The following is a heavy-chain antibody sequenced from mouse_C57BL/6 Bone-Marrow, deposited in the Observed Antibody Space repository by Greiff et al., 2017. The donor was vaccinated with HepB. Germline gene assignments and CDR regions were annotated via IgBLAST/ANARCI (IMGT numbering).Heavy chain of an antibody. Sequence: VQLQQSGPVLVKPGASVKMSCKASGYTFTDYYMNWVKQSHGKSLEWIGVINPYNGGTSYNQKFKGKATLTVDKSSSTAYMELNSLPSEDSAVYYCATTGTGWFAYWGQGTLVTVSA. D-gene: IGHD4-1*02. J-gene: IGHJ3*01. V-gene: IGHV1-19*01. CDR3: ATTGTGWFAY. CDR1: GYTFTDYY. CDR2: INPYNGGT.